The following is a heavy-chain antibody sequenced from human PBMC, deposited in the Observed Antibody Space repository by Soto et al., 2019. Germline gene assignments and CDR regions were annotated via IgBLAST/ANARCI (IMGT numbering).Heavy chain of an antibody. CDR2: IRSKAYGGTT. Sequence: PGGSLRLSCTASGFTFGDYAMSWFRQAPGKGLEWVGFIRSKAYGGTTEYAASVKGRFTISRDDSKSIAYLQMNSLKTEDTAVYYCTRVQLSDYYDSSGLGWFDPWGQGTLVTVSS. J-gene: IGHJ5*02. D-gene: IGHD3-22*01. CDR1: GFTFGDYA. V-gene: IGHV3-49*03. CDR3: TRVQLSDYYDSSGLGWFDP.